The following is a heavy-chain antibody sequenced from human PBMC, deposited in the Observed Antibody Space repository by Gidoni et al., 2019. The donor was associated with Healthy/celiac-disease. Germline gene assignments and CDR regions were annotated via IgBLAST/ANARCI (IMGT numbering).Heavy chain of an antibody. CDR3: ARGVNIVVVQAAMRSRYYYYYMDV. J-gene: IGHJ6*03. V-gene: IGHV3-30*01. Sequence: SSYAMHWVRQAPGKGLEWVAVISYDGSNKYYADSVKGRFTISRDNSKNTLYLQMNSLRAEDTAVYYCARGVNIVVVQAAMRSRYYYYYMDVWGKGTTVTVSS. CDR1: SSYA. D-gene: IGHD2-2*01. CDR2: ISYDGSNK.